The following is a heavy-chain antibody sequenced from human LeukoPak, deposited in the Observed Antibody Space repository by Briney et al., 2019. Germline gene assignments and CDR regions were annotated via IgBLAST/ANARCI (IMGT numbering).Heavy chain of an antibody. CDR3: ARHYYAGSGTYRPFDY. D-gene: IGHD3-10*01. V-gene: IGHV4-39*01. Sequence: PSETLSLTCTVSGGSISSTNYYWGWIRQPPGKGLEWIGCIYSDGTYYNRSLKSRIAKSVDTSKNQFSLSLRSVTATDTAVYYCARHYYAGSGTYRPFDYWGQGTLVTVAS. CDR2: IYSDGT. J-gene: IGHJ4*02. CDR1: GGSISSTNYY.